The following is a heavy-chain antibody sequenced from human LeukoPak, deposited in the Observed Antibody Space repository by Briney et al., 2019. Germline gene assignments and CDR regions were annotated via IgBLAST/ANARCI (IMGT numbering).Heavy chain of an antibody. CDR3: ARDRLGEPIDY. Sequence: SETLSLTCTVFGGSISTYYWTWIRQPPGKGLEWIGYIYYSGSTNYNPSLKSRVTMSVDTSKNQFSLKLSSVTAADTAVYYRARDRLGEPIDYWGRGTLVTVSS. CDR1: GGSISTYY. CDR2: IYYSGST. D-gene: IGHD3-16*01. J-gene: IGHJ4*02. V-gene: IGHV4-59*01.